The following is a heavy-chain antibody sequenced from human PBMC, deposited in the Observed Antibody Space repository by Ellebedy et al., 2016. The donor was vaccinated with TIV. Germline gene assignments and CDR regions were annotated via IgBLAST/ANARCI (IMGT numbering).Heavy chain of an antibody. CDR2: INPFNGNT. CDR1: GYDFSSYP. J-gene: IGHJ4*01. V-gene: IGHV1-18*01. Sequence: ASVKVSXKTSGYDFSSYPITWVRQAPGRGLEWMGWINPFNGNTRYAQIVQARVTMTTDRSTTTAYMELRNLKFNDTAVYYCAREVIAGIYYFDYWGRGTLVTVSS. CDR3: AREVIAGIYYFDY. D-gene: IGHD3-22*01.